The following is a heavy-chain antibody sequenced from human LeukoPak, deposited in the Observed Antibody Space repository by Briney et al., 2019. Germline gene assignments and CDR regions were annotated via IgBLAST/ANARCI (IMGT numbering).Heavy chain of an antibody. CDR1: GFTFSSYG. V-gene: IGHV3-30*02. J-gene: IGHJ6*03. CDR2: IRFDGSYN. D-gene: IGHD2-15*01. Sequence: GGSLRLSCTASGFTFSSYGMHWVRQAPGKGLEWVAFIRFDGSYNSYSDPMKGRFTISRDNSKNTLYLQMNSLRAEDTAVYYCAKVRLGYCSGGSCSRGGTSMDVWGRGTTVTISS. CDR3: AKVRLGYCSGGSCSRGGTSMDV.